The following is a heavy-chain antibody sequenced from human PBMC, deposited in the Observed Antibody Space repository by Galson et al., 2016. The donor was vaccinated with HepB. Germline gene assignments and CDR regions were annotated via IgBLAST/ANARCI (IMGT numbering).Heavy chain of an antibody. D-gene: IGHD2/OR15-2a*01. CDR3: AREEYFTFDI. J-gene: IGHJ3*02. CDR1: GFSFSLSW. CDR2: VKPDGSAK. V-gene: IGHV3-7*03. Sequence: SLRLSCAASGFSFSLSWMSWVHQAPGKGLEWVAKVKPDGSAKYYVDSVKGRFAISRDNAKNSLFLQMNSLRVEDTAVYYCAREEYFTFDIWGQGSMVTVSS.